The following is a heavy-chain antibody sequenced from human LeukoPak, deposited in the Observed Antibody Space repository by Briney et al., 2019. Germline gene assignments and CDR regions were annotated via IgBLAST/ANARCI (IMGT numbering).Heavy chain of an antibody. CDR2: IRSDGSTK. J-gene: IGHJ6*02. Sequence: GGSLRLSCAASGFTFGNFGMHWVRQAPGKGLEWVAFIRSDGSTKYSADSVKGRFTISRDNSNYTLYLQMNSVRAEDTAVYYCAREDDSRGYYYYGMDVWGQGTTVTVSS. CDR3: AREDDSRGYYYYGMDV. D-gene: IGHD3-22*01. CDR1: GFTFGNFG. V-gene: IGHV3-30*02.